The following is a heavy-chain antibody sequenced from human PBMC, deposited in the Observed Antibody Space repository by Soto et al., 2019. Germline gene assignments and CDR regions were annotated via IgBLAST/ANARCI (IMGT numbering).Heavy chain of an antibody. V-gene: IGHV3-23*01. CDR2: VSGTGDST. CDR3: AKDNGNYGSGTFSH. J-gene: IGHJ4*02. Sequence: VGSLRLSCAASGFTVTSYAMSWVRQAPGKGLEWVSLVSGTGDSTHYANSVRGRFTISRDDSKATLYLQMSGLRAEDTAVYYCAKDNGNYGSGTFSHWGQGTLVTVSS. CDR1: GFTVTSYA. D-gene: IGHD3-10*01.